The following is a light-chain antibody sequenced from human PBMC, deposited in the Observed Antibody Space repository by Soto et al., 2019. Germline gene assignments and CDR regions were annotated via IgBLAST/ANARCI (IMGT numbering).Light chain of an antibody. V-gene: IGKV1-39*01. Sequence: DIQMTQSPSSLSASVGDRVTITCRASQSIDTNLNWYQQKPGEAPKLLIYIASNLQSGVPSRFSGSESGTDFTLTISSLHPDDFATYYCQQSFSIPYTFGQGTKLEI. CDR3: QQSFSIPYT. CDR2: IAS. CDR1: QSIDTN. J-gene: IGKJ2*01.